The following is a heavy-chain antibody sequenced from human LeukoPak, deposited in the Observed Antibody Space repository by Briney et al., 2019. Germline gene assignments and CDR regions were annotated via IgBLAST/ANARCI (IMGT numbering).Heavy chain of an antibody. V-gene: IGHV3-7*01. CDR3: VGGDY. CDR2: INQDGSDK. Sequence: GGSLRLSCAASGLTFSIHWMNWVRQAPGKGLECAANINQDGSDKYYVDSVKGRFTISRDNTKNSLYLQMNSLRAEDTAVYYCVGGDYWGQGTLVTVSS. J-gene: IGHJ4*02. CDR1: GLTFSIHW.